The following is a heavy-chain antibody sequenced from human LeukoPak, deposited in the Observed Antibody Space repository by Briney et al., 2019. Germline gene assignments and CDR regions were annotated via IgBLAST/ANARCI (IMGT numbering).Heavy chain of an antibody. CDR3: AXXXXXXXXXSYYRVQGMDV. CDR2: INPNSGGT. V-gene: IGHV1-2*02. Sequence: ASVKVSCKASGYTFTGYYMHWVRQAPGQGLEWMGWINPNSGGTNYAQKFQGRVTMTRDTSISTAYMELSRLRSDDTAVYYCAXXXXXXXXXSYYRVQGMDVWGQGTTVTVSS. CDR1: GYTFTGYY. D-gene: IGHD3-10*01. J-gene: IGHJ6*02.